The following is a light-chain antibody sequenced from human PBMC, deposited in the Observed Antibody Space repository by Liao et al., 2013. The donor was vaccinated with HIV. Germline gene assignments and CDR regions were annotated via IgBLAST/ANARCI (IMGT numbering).Light chain of an antibody. V-gene: IGLV3-1*01. J-gene: IGLJ1*01. CDR3: QVWDSSTSFV. CDR2: QDT. Sequence: SYELTQPPSVSVSPGQTASITCSGDKLGDKYVSWTQQRPGQSPVLVIYQDTKRPSGIPERFSGSNSGNTATLTISGTQAMDEADYYCQVWDSSTSFVFGTGTKVTVL. CDR1: KLGDKY.